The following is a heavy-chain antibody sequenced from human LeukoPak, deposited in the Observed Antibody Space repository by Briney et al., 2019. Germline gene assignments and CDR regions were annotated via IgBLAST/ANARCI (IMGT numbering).Heavy chain of an antibody. CDR1: VFTFRSYR. Sequence: GGSPRLSCAASVFTFRSYRMRWVCQAPGKRLERVSNIKLDGSEKYYVESVKGRFTISRDNAKNSLYLQMNSLRAEDTAVYYCARGPEGAPWVDYWGQGTLVTVSS. J-gene: IGHJ4*02. V-gene: IGHV3-7*03. D-gene: IGHD3-16*01. CDR3: ARGPEGAPWVDY. CDR2: IKLDGSEK.